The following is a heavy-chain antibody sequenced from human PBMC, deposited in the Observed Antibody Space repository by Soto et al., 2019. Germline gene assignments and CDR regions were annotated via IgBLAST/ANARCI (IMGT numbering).Heavy chain of an antibody. V-gene: IGHV3-23*01. CDR3: TTDHSTAYSDH. Sequence: GGSLRLSCSASGFAFSRQAMSWVRQAPGKGLEWVSTIDFNGDRTYYADSVKGRFTVSRDNSKSTLYLQMSSLRAEDTALYYCTTDHSTAYSDHWGQGTLLTVSS. D-gene: IGHD2-21*02. CDR1: GFAFSRQA. J-gene: IGHJ5*02. CDR2: IDFNGDRT.